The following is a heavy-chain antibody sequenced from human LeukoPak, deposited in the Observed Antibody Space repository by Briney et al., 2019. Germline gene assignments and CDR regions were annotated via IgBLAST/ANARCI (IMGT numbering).Heavy chain of an antibody. CDR3: ARDSTWYPVDY. Sequence: GGSLRLSCAASGFPFSRYYMTWVRQAPGKGLEWVANIKHDGSEENYADSVKGRFTISRDNAKESLYLQMNSLRVEDTAVYYCARDSTWYPVDYWGQGTLVSVSS. D-gene: IGHD6-13*01. V-gene: IGHV3-7*01. J-gene: IGHJ4*02. CDR1: GFPFSRYY. CDR2: IKHDGSEE.